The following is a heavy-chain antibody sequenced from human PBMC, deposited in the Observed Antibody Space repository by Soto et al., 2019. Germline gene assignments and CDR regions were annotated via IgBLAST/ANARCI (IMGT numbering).Heavy chain of an antibody. CDR1: GFTFSSYA. V-gene: IGHV3-30-3*01. Sequence: GGSLRLSCAASGFTFSSYAMHWVRQAPGKGLEWVAVISYDGSNKYYADSVKGRFTISRDNSKNTLYLQMNSLRAEDTAVYYCARAIYAAITISFYGMDVWGQGTTVTVSS. J-gene: IGHJ6*02. CDR2: ISYDGSNK. CDR3: ARAIYAAITISFYGMDV. D-gene: IGHD3-3*01.